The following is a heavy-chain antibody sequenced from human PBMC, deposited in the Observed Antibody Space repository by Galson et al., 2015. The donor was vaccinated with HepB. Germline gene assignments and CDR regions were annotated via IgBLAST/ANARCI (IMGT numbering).Heavy chain of an antibody. J-gene: IGHJ3*02. CDR3: ARDRNYYVPASAFDI. CDR1: GYTFTSYG. Sequence: SVKVSCKASGYTFTSYGISWVRQAPGQGLEWMGWISAYNGNTNYAQKLQGRVTMTTDTSTSTAYMELRSLRSDDTAVYYCARDRNYYVPASAFDIWGQGTMVTVSS. V-gene: IGHV1-18*01. D-gene: IGHD3-10*02. CDR2: ISAYNGNT.